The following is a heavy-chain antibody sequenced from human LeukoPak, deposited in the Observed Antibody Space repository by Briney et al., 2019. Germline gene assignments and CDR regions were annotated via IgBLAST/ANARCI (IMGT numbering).Heavy chain of an antibody. V-gene: IGHV1-24*01. D-gene: IGHD6-13*01. CDR2: FDPEDGET. Sequence: VASVKVSCKDSGYTLTELSMHWVRQAPGRGLEWMGGFDPEDGETIYAQKFQGRVTMTEDTSTDTAYMELSSLRSEDTAVYYCATVMAGIAAAGSYGMDVWGQGTTVTVSS. CDR1: GYTLTELS. CDR3: ATVMAGIAAAGSYGMDV. J-gene: IGHJ6*02.